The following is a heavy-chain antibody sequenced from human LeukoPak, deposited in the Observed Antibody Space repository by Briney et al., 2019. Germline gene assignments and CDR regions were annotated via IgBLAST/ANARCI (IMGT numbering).Heavy chain of an antibody. CDR1: GYSISSGYY. Sequence: SETLSLTCTVSGYSISSGYYWGWIRQPPGKGLEWIGSTAPGGNTYYNPSLKSRVAISVDTSKNQFSLRLISVTAADTAVYYCARGGSGWPFDHWGQGTLVTVPS. D-gene: IGHD6-19*01. V-gene: IGHV4-38-2*02. J-gene: IGHJ4*02. CDR2: TAPGGNT. CDR3: ARGGSGWPFDH.